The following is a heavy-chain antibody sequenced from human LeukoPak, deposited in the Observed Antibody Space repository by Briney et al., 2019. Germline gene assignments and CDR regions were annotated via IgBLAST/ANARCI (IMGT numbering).Heavy chain of an antibody. CDR1: GDSISGSY. D-gene: IGHD3-16*01. Sequence: ETLSLTCTVSGDSISGSYWTWVRQPPGQGLEWIGQIHYSGRADYNPSLKRRITISVDTSKNQMSLTLTSVTAADTAIYYCVKFGVDYDMGVWGQGTTVTVSS. CDR3: VKFGVDYDMGV. V-gene: IGHV4-59*01. J-gene: IGHJ6*02. CDR2: IHYSGRA.